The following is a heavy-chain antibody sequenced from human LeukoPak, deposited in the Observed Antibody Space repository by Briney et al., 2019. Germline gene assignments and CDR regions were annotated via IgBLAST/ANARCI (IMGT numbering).Heavy chain of an antibody. D-gene: IGHD3-10*01. Sequence: GGSLRLSCAASGFTFRSYGMSWVRQAPGKGLEWVSYISSSSSTIYYADSVKGRFTISRDNAKNSLYLQMNSLRAEDTAVYYCARVSSGIWWNFDYWGQGTLVTVSS. CDR3: ARVSSGIWWNFDY. CDR1: GFTFRSYG. CDR2: ISSSSSTI. J-gene: IGHJ4*02. V-gene: IGHV3-48*01.